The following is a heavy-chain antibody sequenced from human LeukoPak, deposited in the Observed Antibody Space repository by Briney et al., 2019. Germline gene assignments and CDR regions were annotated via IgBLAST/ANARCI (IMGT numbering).Heavy chain of an antibody. CDR1: GYTFTSYG. Sequence: ASVKVSCKASGYTFTSYGISWVRQAPGQGLEWMGWISAYNGNTNYAQKLQGRVTMTTDTSTSTAYMELRSLRSDDTAVYYCARSLRFLEWLFADGFDYWGQGTLVTVSS. D-gene: IGHD3-3*01. CDR2: ISAYNGNT. J-gene: IGHJ4*02. CDR3: ARSLRFLEWLFADGFDY. V-gene: IGHV1-18*01.